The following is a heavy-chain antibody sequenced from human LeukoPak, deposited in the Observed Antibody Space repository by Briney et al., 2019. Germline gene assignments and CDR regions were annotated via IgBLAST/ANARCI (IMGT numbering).Heavy chain of an antibody. CDR1: GFTFSGSA. CDR2: VNGGGSST. V-gene: IGHV3-23*01. CDR3: AKGPVVTLDS. J-gene: IGHJ4*02. Sequence: GGSLRLSCAASGFTFSGSAMNWVRQAPANGLEWVSSVNGGGSSTYYADSVKGRFTISRDNSKNTLYLQMSSLRVEDTAVYYCAKGPVVTLDSWGQGTLVTVSS. D-gene: IGHD4-23*01.